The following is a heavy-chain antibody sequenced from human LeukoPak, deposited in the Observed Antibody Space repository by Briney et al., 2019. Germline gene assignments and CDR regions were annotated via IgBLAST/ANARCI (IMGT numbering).Heavy chain of an antibody. D-gene: IGHD1-26*01. CDR1: GGSFSGYF. V-gene: IGHV4-34*01. Sequence: SETLSLTCAVYGGSFSGYFWSWIRQPPGKGLEWIGEINHSGSTNYNPSLRSRATISVDTSKNQFSLKLSSVTAADTAVYYCASRIVGATKREPYYFDYWGQGTLVTVSS. CDR3: ASRIVGATKREPYYFDY. J-gene: IGHJ4*02. CDR2: INHSGST.